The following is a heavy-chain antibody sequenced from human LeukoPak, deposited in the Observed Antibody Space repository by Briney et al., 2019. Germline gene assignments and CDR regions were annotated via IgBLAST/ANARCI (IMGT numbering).Heavy chain of an antibody. V-gene: IGHV3-23*01. CDR1: EFTFSSYA. CDR2: ISGSGDTT. J-gene: IGHJ4*02. D-gene: IGHD6-19*01. Sequence: PGGSLRLSCAASEFTFSSYAMNWVRQAPGKGLEWVSLISGSGDTTHYADSVKGRFTISRDNSENTLNLQMNSLRAEDTALYYCARSPGGWFFDFWGQGALVIVSS. CDR3: ARSPGGWFFDF.